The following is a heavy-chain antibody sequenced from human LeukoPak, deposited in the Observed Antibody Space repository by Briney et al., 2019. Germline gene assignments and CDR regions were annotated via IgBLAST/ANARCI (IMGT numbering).Heavy chain of an antibody. CDR2: IYYSGST. D-gene: IGHD3-10*01. V-gene: IGHV4-31*03. J-gene: IGHJ4*02. Sequence: SETLSLTCTVSGGSISSGGYYWSWIRQHPGKGLEWIGYIYYSGSTYYNPSLKSRVTILVDTSKNQFSLKLSSVTAADTAVYYCARNARGGDFDYWGQGTLVTVSS. CDR1: GGSISSGGYY. CDR3: ARNARGGDFDY.